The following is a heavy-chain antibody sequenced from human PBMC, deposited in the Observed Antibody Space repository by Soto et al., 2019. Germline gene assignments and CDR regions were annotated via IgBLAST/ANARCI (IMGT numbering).Heavy chain of an antibody. V-gene: IGHV3-23*01. J-gene: IGHJ4*02. CDR3: AKDVYTPGQPDY. CDR1: GFIFRNYA. Sequence: EVQLLESGGGLVQPGGSLRLSCAASGFIFRNYAMSWVRQAPGKGLEWVSAISGSAGSRYYADSVKGRFTISRDNSKNSLYLQMNSLRAEDTAVYYCAKDVYTPGQPDYRGQGTLVTVSS. CDR2: ISGSAGSR. D-gene: IGHD1-20*01.